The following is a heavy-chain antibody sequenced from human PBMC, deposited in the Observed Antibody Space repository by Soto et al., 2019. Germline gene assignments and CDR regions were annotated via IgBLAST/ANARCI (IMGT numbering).Heavy chain of an antibody. CDR2: ISISGGST. V-gene: IGHV3-23*01. CDR1: GFTFSSYA. D-gene: IGHD4-17*01. J-gene: IGHJ4*02. CDR3: AKHNYGDYHVDY. Sequence: PGGSLRLSCAASGFTFSSYAMSWVRQAPGKGLEWVSAISISGGSTWYADSVKGRFTISRDNSKNTLYLQMNSLRAEDTAVYFCAKHNYGDYHVDYWGPGTLVTVSS.